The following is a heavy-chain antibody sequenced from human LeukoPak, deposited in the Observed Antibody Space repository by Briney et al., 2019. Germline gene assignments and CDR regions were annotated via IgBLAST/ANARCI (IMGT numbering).Heavy chain of an antibody. CDR3: ARGRGQLAIPYYYYYYMDV. CDR2: IYYSGST. V-gene: IGHV4-59*01. CDR1: GGSISSYY. Sequence: SETLSLTCTVSGGSISSYYWSWIRQPPGKGLEWIGYIYYSGSTNYNPSLKSRVTISVDTSKNQFSLKLSSVTAADTAVYYCARGRGQLAIPYYYYYYMDVWGKGTTVTVSS. D-gene: IGHD2-2*02. J-gene: IGHJ6*03.